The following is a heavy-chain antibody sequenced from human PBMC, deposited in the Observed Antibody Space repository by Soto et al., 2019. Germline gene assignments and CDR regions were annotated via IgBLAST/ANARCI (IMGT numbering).Heavy chain of an antibody. Sequence: QVQLVQSGAEVKKPGASVKVSCAFTSFDINWVRQAAGQGLEWMAWMNPNSGDTRYAQKFQGRVPTTRXPXXXTXXMEFNNLRSEDTAVYYCARGRGSSDLQFSYSYMDVWDQGTTVTVSS. D-gene: IGHD6-13*01. CDR2: MNPNSGDT. CDR1: FTSFD. CDR3: ARGRGSSDLQFSYSYMDV. J-gene: IGHJ6*03. V-gene: IGHV1-8*01.